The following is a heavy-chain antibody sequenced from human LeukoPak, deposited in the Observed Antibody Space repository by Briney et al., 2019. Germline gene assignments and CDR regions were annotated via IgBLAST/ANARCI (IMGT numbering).Heavy chain of an antibody. CDR1: GYTFTGYY. CDR3: ARENPLITTPLRY. V-gene: IGHV1-2*04. J-gene: IGHJ4*02. Sequence: ASVKVSCKASGYTFTGYYMHWVRQAPGQGLEWMGWINPNSGGTNYAQKFQGWVTMTRDTSISTAYMELSRLRSDDTAVYYCARENPLITTPLRYWGQGTLVTVSS. D-gene: IGHD3-22*01. CDR2: INPNSGGT.